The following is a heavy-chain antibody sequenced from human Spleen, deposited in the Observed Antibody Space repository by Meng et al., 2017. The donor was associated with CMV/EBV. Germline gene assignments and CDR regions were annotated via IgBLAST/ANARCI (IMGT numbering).Heavy chain of an antibody. CDR3: AREPSAGGIFRFHYYGMDV. D-gene: IGHD2-15*01. Sequence: LRLSCAISGASVSGNSAAWNWTRQSPSRGLEWLGRTYYRSKWYNDYAVSVKSRITINPDTSKNQFSLQLNSVTPEDTAVYYCAREPSAGGIFRFHYYGMDVWGQGTTVTVSS. CDR1: GASVSGNSAA. CDR2: TYYRSKWYN. V-gene: IGHV6-1*01. J-gene: IGHJ6*02.